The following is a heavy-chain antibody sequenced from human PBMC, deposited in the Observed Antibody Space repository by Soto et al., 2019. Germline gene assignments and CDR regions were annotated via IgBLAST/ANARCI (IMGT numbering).Heavy chain of an antibody. J-gene: IGHJ6*02. V-gene: IGHV4-39*01. D-gene: IGHD3-22*01. CDR3: AGGDYYHSSGYYFYYYTMDV. Sequence: SETLSLTCSVSGGSISGSSYYWGWIRQPPGKGLEWIGSIYYGDSTYYNPSLKSRVTISVETSKSQFSLKLSSVTAADTAVYYCAGGDYYHSSGYYFYYYTMDVWGQGTTVTAP. CDR1: GGSISGSSYY. CDR2: IYYGDST.